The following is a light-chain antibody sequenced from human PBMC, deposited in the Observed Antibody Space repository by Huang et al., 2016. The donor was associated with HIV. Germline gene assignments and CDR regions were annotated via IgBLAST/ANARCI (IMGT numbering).Light chain of an antibody. Sequence: DIQMTQSPSSLSASVGDRITITCRASQGISRFLNWYQQKPGTAPRVLIYAAASLQSGVPPRFSGSGSGTDFTLTISSLQPEDFATYYGQQSHSLPWTFGQGTKVEIK. J-gene: IGKJ1*01. CDR2: AAA. CDR1: QGISRF. CDR3: QQSHSLPWT. V-gene: IGKV1-39*01.